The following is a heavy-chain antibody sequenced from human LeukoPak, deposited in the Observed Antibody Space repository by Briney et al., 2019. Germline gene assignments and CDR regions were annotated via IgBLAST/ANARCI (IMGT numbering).Heavy chain of an antibody. V-gene: IGHV3-30-3*01. CDR1: GFTFSSYA. CDR3: AKDRNRIAARPGAFDY. CDR2: ISYDGSNK. J-gene: IGHJ4*02. Sequence: GGSLRLSCAASGFTFSSYAMHWARQAPGKGLEWVAVISYDGSNKYYADSVKGRFTISRDNAKNSLYLQMNSLRAEDMALYYCAKDRNRIAARPGAFDYWGQGTLVTVSS. D-gene: IGHD6-6*01.